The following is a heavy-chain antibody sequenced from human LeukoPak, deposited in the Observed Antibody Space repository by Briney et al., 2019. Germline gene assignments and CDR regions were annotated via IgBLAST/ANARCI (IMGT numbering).Heavy chain of an antibody. D-gene: IGHD2/OR15-2a*01. J-gene: IGHJ4*02. CDR2: VNNDGSAT. CDR3: TSFFETN. V-gene: IGHV3-74*01. Sequence: GGSLRLSCAPSRLIFTNYWIHWVRQAPGKGLVWVSHVNNDGSATSYADSVKGRFTISKDSAKNTVYLHMNSLRVEDTAVYYCTSFFETNWGQGTLVTVSS. CDR1: RLIFTNYW.